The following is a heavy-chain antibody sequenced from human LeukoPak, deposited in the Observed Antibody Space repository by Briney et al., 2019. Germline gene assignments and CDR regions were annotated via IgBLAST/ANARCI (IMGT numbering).Heavy chain of an antibody. V-gene: IGHV3-23*01. Sequence: PGGSLRLSCAASGFTFSNYAMGWVRLAPGKGLEWVSTISGSGDSTYYADSVKDRFAIFRDNSKSTLHLQMNSLRAEDTAVYYCAKDRGSYFPDAFDIWGQGTMVTVSS. CDR3: AKDRGSYFPDAFDI. CDR1: GFTFSNYA. D-gene: IGHD1-26*01. CDR2: ISGSGDST. J-gene: IGHJ3*02.